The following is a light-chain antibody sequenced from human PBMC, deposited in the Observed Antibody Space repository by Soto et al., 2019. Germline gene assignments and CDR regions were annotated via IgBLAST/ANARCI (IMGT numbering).Light chain of an antibody. CDR2: AAS. Sequence: DIQMTQSPSSLSASVGDRVTITCRASQSITGYLNWYQQKPGKVPKLLIYAASTLQSGVPSRFSGTGSGTHLTLTISTLQPEDFAIYYCQQSHDTPPTFGQGTKVDIK. V-gene: IGKV1-39*01. CDR3: QQSHDTPPT. CDR1: QSITGY. J-gene: IGKJ1*01.